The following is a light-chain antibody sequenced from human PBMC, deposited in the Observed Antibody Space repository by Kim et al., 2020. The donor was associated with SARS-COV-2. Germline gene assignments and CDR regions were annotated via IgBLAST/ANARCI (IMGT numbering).Light chain of an antibody. Sequence: QSALTQPPSVSGSPGQSVTFSCTGTSSDVGGYNYVSWYQQHPGKAPKLMIYEVNKRPSGVPDRFSGSKSGNTASLTVSGLQAEDEADYYCSSYAGSNNVLFGGGTQLTVL. CDR3: SSYAGSNNVL. CDR1: SSDVGGYNY. J-gene: IGLJ3*02. CDR2: EVN. V-gene: IGLV2-8*01.